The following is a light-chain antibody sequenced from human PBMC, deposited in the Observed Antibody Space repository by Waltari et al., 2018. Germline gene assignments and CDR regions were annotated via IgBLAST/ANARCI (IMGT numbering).Light chain of an antibody. Sequence: QSALTQPASLSGPPGQSITIPCARTKNDIGTYNFFSWFQQFPGQAPKLIVSEATKRPSGVSYRFAGSKSGNTASLTSSGLRAEDEADYYCCSYAGGSRVIFGGGTKLTVL. CDR1: KNDIGTYNF. V-gene: IGLV2-23*01. CDR3: CSYAGGSRVI. CDR2: EAT. J-gene: IGLJ2*01.